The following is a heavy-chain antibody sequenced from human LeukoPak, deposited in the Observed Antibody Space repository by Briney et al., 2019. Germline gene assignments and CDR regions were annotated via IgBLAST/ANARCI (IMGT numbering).Heavy chain of an antibody. CDR3: ARVYCSGGSCYATYYYYGMDV. J-gene: IGHJ6*02. CDR2: XNXDGSST. CDR1: XXXXXSXW. D-gene: IGHD2-15*01. V-gene: IGHV3-74*01. Sequence: SXXLSCAASXXXXXSXWMHXVXQXPGXGXXWXXXXNXDGSSTSYADSVKGRFTISRDNAKNTLYLQMNSLRAEDTAVYYCARVYCSGGSCYATYYYYGMDVWGQGTTVTVSS.